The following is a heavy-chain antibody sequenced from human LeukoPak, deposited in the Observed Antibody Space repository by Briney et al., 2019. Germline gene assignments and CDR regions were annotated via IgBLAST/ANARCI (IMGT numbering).Heavy chain of an antibody. Sequence: PGGSLRLSCAASGFTFSSHAMSWVRLAPGKGLEWVSGISGSGGHTYYTDSVKGRFAISRDNSGTTVSLQMNSLTTDDTAVYFCAKEGRLTVAAVVVENYFDYWGQGTPVIVSA. J-gene: IGHJ4*02. CDR3: AKEGRLTVAAVVVENYFDY. D-gene: IGHD3-22*01. CDR2: ISGSGGHT. V-gene: IGHV3-23*01. CDR1: GFTFSSHA.